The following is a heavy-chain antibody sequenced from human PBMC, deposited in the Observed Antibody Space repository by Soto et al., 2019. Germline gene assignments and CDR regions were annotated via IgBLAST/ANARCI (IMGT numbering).Heavy chain of an antibody. CDR3: ARLHLTSYYDSSGPADY. J-gene: IGHJ4*02. Sequence: PGESLKISCKGSGYSFTNNWISWVRQMPGKGLEWMGRIDPRDSYTNYSPSFQGHVTISVDKSDNTSYLQWSSLKASDTAMYYCARLHLTSYYDSSGPADYWGQGTLVTVSS. CDR1: GYSFTNNW. CDR2: IDPRDSYT. V-gene: IGHV5-10-1*01. D-gene: IGHD3-22*01.